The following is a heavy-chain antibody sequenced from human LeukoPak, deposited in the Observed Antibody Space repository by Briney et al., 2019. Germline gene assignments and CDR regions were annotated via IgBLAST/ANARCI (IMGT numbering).Heavy chain of an antibody. CDR1: GGSISSGHYY. CDR2: IYYNGNT. Sequence: SETLSLTCIVSGGSISSGHYYWSWIRQPPGKGLEWIGYIYYNGNTYYNPSLKSRVTISVDTSKNQFSLKLSSVTAADTAVYYCARADPGGAFDIWGQGTMVTVSS. CDR3: ARADPGGAFDI. V-gene: IGHV4-30-4*02. J-gene: IGHJ3*02. D-gene: IGHD3-10*01.